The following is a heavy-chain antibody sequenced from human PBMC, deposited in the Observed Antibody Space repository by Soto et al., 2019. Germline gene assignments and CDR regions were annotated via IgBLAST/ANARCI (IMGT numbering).Heavy chain of an antibody. V-gene: IGHV4-38-2*01. D-gene: IGHD3-10*01. CDR1: GYAISSGFY. J-gene: IGHJ4*02. CDR2: IYFTGTT. CDR3: ARVRRIGMSGSPGDS. Sequence: PSETLSLTCDVSGYAISSGFYWAWIRQPPGKRLEWIGNIYFTGTTSYNPSLETRVTMSVDTSKNQFSLRLSSVTAADTAVFYCARVRRIGMSGSPGDSWGQGTQVTVSS.